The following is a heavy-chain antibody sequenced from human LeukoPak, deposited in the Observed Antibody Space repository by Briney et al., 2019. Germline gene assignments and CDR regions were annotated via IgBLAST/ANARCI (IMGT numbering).Heavy chain of an antibody. CDR3: ARVAGNCGGDCYRLVY. V-gene: IGHV1-8*01. D-gene: IGHD2-21*01. CDR2: MNPNSGNT. CDR1: GYTFTTYD. J-gene: IGHJ4*02. Sequence: GASVKVSRKASGYTFTTYDINWVRQATGQGLAWMAWMNPNSGNTGYAQKFQGRVTMTRNTSISTAYMELSSLRSEDTAVYYCARVAGNCGGDCYRLVYWGQGTLVTVAS.